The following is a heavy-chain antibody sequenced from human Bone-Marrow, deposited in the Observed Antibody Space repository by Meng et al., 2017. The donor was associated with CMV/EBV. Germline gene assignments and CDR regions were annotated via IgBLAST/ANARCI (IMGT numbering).Heavy chain of an antibody. CDR1: GFTFSSYW. CDR3: AREAIFGVVIAGAFDI. D-gene: IGHD3-3*01. Sequence: GGSLRLSCAASGFTFSSYWMHWVRQAPGKGLEWVSGISWNSGSIGYADSVKGRFTISRDNAKNSLYLQMNSLRAEDMALYYCAREAIFGVVIAGAFDIWGQGTMVTVSS. CDR2: ISWNSGSI. V-gene: IGHV3-9*03. J-gene: IGHJ3*02.